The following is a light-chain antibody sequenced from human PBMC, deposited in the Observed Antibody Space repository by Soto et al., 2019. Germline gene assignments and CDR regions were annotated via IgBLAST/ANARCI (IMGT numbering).Light chain of an antibody. V-gene: IGKV3-11*01. Sequence: EIVLTQSPATLSLSPGETATLSCRVSQGVSGYIAWYQQKPGQPPRLLIYDASTRATGIPARFSGSGSGTDFTLTISSLEPEDFAVYYCHRYSNWQYTFGQGTKLEIK. CDR3: HRYSNWQYT. CDR2: DAS. J-gene: IGKJ2*01. CDR1: QGVSGY.